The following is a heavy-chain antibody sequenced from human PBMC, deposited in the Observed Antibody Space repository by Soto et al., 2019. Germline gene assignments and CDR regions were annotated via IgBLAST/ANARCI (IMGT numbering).Heavy chain of an antibody. V-gene: IGHV4-34*01. CDR3: TFSGYDPDFDY. J-gene: IGHJ4*02. CDR1: GGSFSGYY. CDR2: INHSGST. D-gene: IGHD5-12*01. Sequence: SETLSLTCAVYGGSFSGYYWSWIRQPPGKGLEWIGEINHSGSTNYNPSLKSRVTISVDTSKNQLSLKLSSVTAADTAVYYCTFSGYDPDFDYWGQGTLVTVSS.